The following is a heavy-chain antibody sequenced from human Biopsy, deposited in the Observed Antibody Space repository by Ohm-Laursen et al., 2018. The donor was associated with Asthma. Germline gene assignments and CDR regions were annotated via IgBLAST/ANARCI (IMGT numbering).Heavy chain of an antibody. Sequence: ATVKISCKPSGYTFNSAGITWVRQAPGQGLEWMGWISVYNGNTKVAQKLQDRVTVITDTSTSTAYMELRSLRSDDTAVYFCARAVDYSHYYGIDVWGQGTTVTVS. CDR1: GYTFNSAG. J-gene: IGHJ6*02. D-gene: IGHD3-10*01. CDR3: ARAVDYSHYYGIDV. CDR2: ISVYNGNT. V-gene: IGHV1-18*01.